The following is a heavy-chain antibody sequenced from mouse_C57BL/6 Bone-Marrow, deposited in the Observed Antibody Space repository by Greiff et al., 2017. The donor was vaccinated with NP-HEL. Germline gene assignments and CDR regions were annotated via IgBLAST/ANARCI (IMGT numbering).Heavy chain of an antibody. CDR1: GYTFTSYW. CDR2: INPSNGGT. D-gene: IGHD2-5*01. CDR3: ARSPYSNYYPWYFDV. V-gene: IGHV1-53*01. J-gene: IGHJ1*03. Sequence: VQLQQPGTELVKPGASVKLSCKASGYTFTSYWMHWVKQRPGQGLEWIGNINPSNGGTKYNEKFKSKATLTVDKPSSTAYMQLSSLTSEDSAVYYCARSPYSNYYPWYFDVWGTGTTVTVSS.